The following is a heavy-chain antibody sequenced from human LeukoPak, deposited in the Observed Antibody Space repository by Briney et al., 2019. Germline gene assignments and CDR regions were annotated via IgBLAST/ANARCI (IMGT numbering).Heavy chain of an antibody. CDR2: IYSGGST. D-gene: IGHD2-15*01. CDR3: ASSSGGSLHYGMDV. Sequence: PGGSLRLSCAASGFTFSSYAMSWVRQAPGKGLEWVSVIYSGGSTYYADSVKGRFTISRDNSKNTLYLQMNSLRAEDTAVYYCASSSGGSLHYGMDVWGQGTTVTVSS. J-gene: IGHJ6*02. V-gene: IGHV3-66*01. CDR1: GFTFSSYA.